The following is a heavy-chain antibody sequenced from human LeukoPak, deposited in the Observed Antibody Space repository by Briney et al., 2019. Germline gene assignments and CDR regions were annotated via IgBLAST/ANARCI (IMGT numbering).Heavy chain of an antibody. Sequence: GGALRLSCAASGFTFSRHWRHWVRQAPGKGLVWISRINSDGSGTNYADFVKGRFTISRDNAKNTVYLQINSLRDEDTAVYYCARICSSTDCLIPDWGQGTLVTVSS. D-gene: IGHD2-2*01. V-gene: IGHV3-74*01. J-gene: IGHJ4*02. CDR2: INSDGSGT. CDR3: ARICSSTDCLIPD. CDR1: GFTFSRHW.